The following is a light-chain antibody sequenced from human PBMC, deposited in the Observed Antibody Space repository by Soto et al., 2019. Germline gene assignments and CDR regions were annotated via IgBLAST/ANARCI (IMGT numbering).Light chain of an antibody. V-gene: IGLV1-44*01. CDR3: AAWDDSLNGPV. J-gene: IGLJ3*02. Sequence: QSVLTQPPSASGPPGQRVTISCSGSSSNIGSNTVNWSQQLPGTAPKLLIYSNNQRPSGVPDRFSGFNSGTSASLAISGLQSEDEADYYCAAWDDSLNGPVFGGGTKLTVL. CDR2: SNN. CDR1: SSNIGSNT.